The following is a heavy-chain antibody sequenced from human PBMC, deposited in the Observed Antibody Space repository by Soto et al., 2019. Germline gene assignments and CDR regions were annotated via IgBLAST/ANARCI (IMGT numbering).Heavy chain of an antibody. CDR3: ARHGSTQRTINTAMAIDY. J-gene: IGHJ4*02. D-gene: IGHD5-18*01. CDR2: IYYSGST. CDR1: GGSISSYY. V-gene: IGHV4-59*01. Sequence: NPSETLSLTCTVSGGSISSYYWSWIRQPPGKGLEWIGYIYYSGSTNYNPSLKSRVTISVDTSKNQFSLKLSSVTAADTAVYYCARHGSTQRTINTAMAIDYWGQGTLVTVSS.